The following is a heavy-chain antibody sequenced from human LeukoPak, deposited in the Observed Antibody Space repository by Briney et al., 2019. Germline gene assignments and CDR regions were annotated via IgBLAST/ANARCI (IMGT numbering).Heavy chain of an antibody. CDR2: MNPNSGNT. D-gene: IGHD3-3*01. V-gene: IGHV1-8*01. CDR1: GYTFTSYD. Sequence: GASVRVSCKASGYTFTSYDINWVRQATGQGLEWMGWMNPNSGNTGYAQKFQGRVTMTRNTSISTAYMELSSLRSEDTAVYYCARVSTYFGVVTDFDYWGQGTLVTVSS. CDR3: ARVSTYFGVVTDFDY. J-gene: IGHJ4*02.